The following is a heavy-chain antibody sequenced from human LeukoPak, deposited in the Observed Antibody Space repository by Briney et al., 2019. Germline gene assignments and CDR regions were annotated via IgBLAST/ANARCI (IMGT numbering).Heavy chain of an antibody. D-gene: IGHD2-2*01. J-gene: IGHJ5*02. V-gene: IGHV4-4*02. CDR2: XYHSGST. Sequence: SGTLSLTCAVSGGSISSNTWWSWVRQPPGKGXXXXXXXYHSGSTNYNPSLKSRVTISVDKSKNQFSLKLSSVTAADTAVYYCARIMGRGYCISTSCRGDWFDPWGQGTLVTVSS. CDR1: GGSISSNTW. CDR3: ARIMGRGYCISTSCRGDWFDP.